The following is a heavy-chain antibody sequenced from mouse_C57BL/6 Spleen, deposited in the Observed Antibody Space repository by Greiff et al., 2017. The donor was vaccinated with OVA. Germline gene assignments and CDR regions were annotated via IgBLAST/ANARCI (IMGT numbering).Heavy chain of an antibody. D-gene: IGHD2-5*01. CDR3: ARGNSKALYFDY. CDR2: INPGSGGT. CDR1: GYAFTNYL. J-gene: IGHJ2*01. Sequence: VQLQESGAELVRPGTSVKVSCKASGYAFTNYLIEWVKQRPGQGLEWIGVINPGSGGTNYNEKFKGKATLTADKSSSTAYMQLSSLTSEDSAVYFCARGNSKALYFDYWGQGTTRTVSS. V-gene: IGHV1-54*01.